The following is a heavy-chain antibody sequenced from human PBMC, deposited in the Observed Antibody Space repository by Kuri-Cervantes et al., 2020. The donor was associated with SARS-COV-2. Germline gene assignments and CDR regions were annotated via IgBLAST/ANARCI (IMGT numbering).Heavy chain of an antibody. V-gene: IGHV3-53*01. CDR3: AGGFAMVRSMDV. J-gene: IGHJ6*02. CDR1: GFTVSRNY. CDR2: TYSGGNA. D-gene: IGHD3-10*01. Sequence: GGSLRLSCAVSGFTVSRNYMSWVRQAPGKGLEWVSVTYSGGNAYYADSVKVRFTISTDDSKNTLYLQLNSLRAEDSAVYYCAGGFAMVRSMDVWGQGTTVTVSS.